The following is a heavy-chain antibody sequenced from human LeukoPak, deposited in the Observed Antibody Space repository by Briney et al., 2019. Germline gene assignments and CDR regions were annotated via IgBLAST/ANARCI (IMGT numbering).Heavy chain of an antibody. V-gene: IGHV3-74*01. J-gene: IGHJ4*02. CDR3: ARDLDYGGNSNFDY. D-gene: IGHD4-23*01. CDR2: INSDGSSI. Sequence: GGSLRLSCAASGFSFGTYAMNWVRQAPGKGLEWLSRINSDGSSIKYAESVKGRFTISRDNAKNTLYLQMNSLRAEDTAVYYCARDLDYGGNSNFDYWGQGTLVTVSS. CDR1: GFSFGTYA.